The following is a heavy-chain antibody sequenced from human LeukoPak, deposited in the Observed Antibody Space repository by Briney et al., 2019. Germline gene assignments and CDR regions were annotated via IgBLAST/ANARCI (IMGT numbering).Heavy chain of an antibody. CDR3: ARVGARITMVRGGINKYYFDY. V-gene: IGHV1-2*02. J-gene: IGHJ4*02. CDR2: INPNSGGT. CDR1: GYTFTGYY. Sequence: ASVKVSCKASGYTFTGYYMHWVRQAPGQGLEWMGGINPNSGGTNYAQKFQGRVTMTRDTSISTAYMELSRLRSDDTAVYYCARVGARITMVRGGINKYYFDYWGQGTLVTVSP. D-gene: IGHD3-10*01.